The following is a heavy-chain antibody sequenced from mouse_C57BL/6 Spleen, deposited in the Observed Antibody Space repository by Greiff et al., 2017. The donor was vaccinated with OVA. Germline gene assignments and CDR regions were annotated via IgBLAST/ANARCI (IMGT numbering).Heavy chain of an antibody. D-gene: IGHD1-1*01. Sequence: VQLVESGAELARPGASVKLSCKASGYTFTSYGISWVKQRTGQGLEWIGEIYPRSGNTYYNEKFKGKATLTADKSSSTAYMELRSLTSEDSAVYYCARWYITTVVARGYAMDYWGQGTSVTVSS. V-gene: IGHV1-81*01. CDR1: GYTFTSYG. J-gene: IGHJ4*01. CDR2: IYPRSGNT. CDR3: ARWYITTVVARGYAMDY.